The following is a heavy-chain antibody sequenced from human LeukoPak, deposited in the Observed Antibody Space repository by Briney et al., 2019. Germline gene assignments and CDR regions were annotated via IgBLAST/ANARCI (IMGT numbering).Heavy chain of an antibody. Sequence: SETLSLTCTVSGGSISSSSYYWGWIRQPPGKGLEWIGSIYYSGSTYYNPSFKSRVTISVDTSKNQFSLKLSSVTAADTAVYYCARGHRRFWSQMDYYYMDVWGKGTTVTVSS. J-gene: IGHJ6*03. V-gene: IGHV4-39*07. CDR2: IYYSGST. CDR3: ARGHRRFWSQMDYYYMDV. CDR1: GGSISSSSYY. D-gene: IGHD3-3*01.